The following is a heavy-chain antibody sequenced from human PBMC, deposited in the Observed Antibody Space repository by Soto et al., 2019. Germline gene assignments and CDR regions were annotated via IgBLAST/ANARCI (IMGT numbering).Heavy chain of an antibody. J-gene: IGHJ6*02. Sequence: ETLSLSCTVSGGSISGSSYYWGWIRQPPGKGLEWIRSIYYSGSTYYNPSLKSRVTISVDTSKNQFSLKLSSVTAADTAVYYCASSTGRITIFGVVSYGMDVWGQGTTVTVSS. V-gene: IGHV4-39*01. CDR2: IYYSGST. CDR1: GGSISGSSYY. CDR3: ASSTGRITIFGVVSYGMDV. D-gene: IGHD3-3*01.